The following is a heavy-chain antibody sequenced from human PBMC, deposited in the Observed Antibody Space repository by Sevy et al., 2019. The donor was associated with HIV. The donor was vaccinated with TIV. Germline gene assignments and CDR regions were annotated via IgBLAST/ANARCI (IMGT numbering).Heavy chain of an antibody. CDR3: AREWWTKPHDY. D-gene: IGHD2-15*01. CDR2: LSFGCGEI. Sequence: GGYLRLSCAASGFTFSKYPMSWVRQPPGKGLEWVSTLSFGCGEINYADSVKGRFTISRDNSKSSVYLQMNNLRPEDTAVYYCAREWWTKPHDYWGQGTLVTVSS. CDR1: GFTFSKYP. V-gene: IGHV3-23*01. J-gene: IGHJ4*02.